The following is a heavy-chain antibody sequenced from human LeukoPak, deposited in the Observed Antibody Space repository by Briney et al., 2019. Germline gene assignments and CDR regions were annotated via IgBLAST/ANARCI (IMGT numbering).Heavy chain of an antibody. D-gene: IGHD3-22*01. J-gene: IGHJ2*01. V-gene: IGHV4-59*01. CDR2: IYHSGST. CDR3: ARNQHSYDSSGPGYWYFDL. CDR1: DGSISSYY. Sequence: SETLSLTCTVSDGSISSYYWSSIRQPPGKGLKWIGYIYHSGSTNYNPSLKSRVTISVDTYKNEFSLKLSSVTAADTAMYYCARNQHSYDSSGPGYWYFDLWGRGTLVTVSS.